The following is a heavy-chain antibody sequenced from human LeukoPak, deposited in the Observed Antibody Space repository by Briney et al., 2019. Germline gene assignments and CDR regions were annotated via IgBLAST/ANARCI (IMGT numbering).Heavy chain of an antibody. CDR2: IYTTGIP. J-gene: IGHJ5*02. D-gene: IGHD6-6*01. V-gene: IGHV4-61*02. Sequence: SQTLSLTCAVSGDSISSGTDYWSWIRQPAGQGLEWIGRIYTTGIPNYNPSLKSRVTISVDTSKNQFSLNLTSVTAADTAVYYCAREFLASRRNWVDPWGQGILVTVSS. CDR1: GDSISSGTDY. CDR3: AREFLASRRNWVDP.